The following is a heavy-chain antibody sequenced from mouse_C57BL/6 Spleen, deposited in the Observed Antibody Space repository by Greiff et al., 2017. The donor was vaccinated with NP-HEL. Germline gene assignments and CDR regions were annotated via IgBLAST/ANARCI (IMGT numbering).Heavy chain of an antibody. CDR3: ARIVVATNFDY. Sequence: EVQLQQSGAELVKPGASVKLSCTASGFNIKDYYMHWVKQRTEQGLEWIGRIDPEDGETKYAPNFQGKATITADTSSNTAYLQLSSLTSEDTAVYYCARIVVATNFDYWGQGTTLTVSS. V-gene: IGHV14-2*01. D-gene: IGHD1-1*01. CDR1: GFNIKDYY. CDR2: IDPEDGET. J-gene: IGHJ2*01.